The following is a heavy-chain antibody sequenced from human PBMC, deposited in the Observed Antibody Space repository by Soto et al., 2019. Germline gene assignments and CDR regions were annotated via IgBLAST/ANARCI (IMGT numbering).Heavy chain of an antibody. CDR1: GASISSSY. CDR3: ARGYYDSSGQSNTFDI. V-gene: IGHV4-59*01. CDR2: VYYSGST. Sequence: SETLSLTCTVSGASISSSYWSWIRQSPGKGLEWIAYVYYSGSTNYNPSLKSRVTISVDTSKNQFSLKLSSVTAADTAVYYCARGYYDSSGQSNTFDIWGQGTMVTVSS. D-gene: IGHD3-22*01. J-gene: IGHJ3*02.